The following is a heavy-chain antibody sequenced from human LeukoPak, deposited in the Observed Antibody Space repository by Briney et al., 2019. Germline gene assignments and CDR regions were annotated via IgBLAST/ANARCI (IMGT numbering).Heavy chain of an antibody. Sequence: GESLKISCKGSGYSFTSYWIGWVRQMPGKGLEWMGIIYPGDSDTRYSPSFQGQVTISADKSISTAYLQWSSLKASDTAMYYCTRRLIVGATTAAFDIWGQGTMVTVSS. CDR2: IYPGDSDT. D-gene: IGHD1-26*01. V-gene: IGHV5-51*01. CDR3: TRRLIVGATTAAFDI. J-gene: IGHJ3*02. CDR1: GYSFTSYW.